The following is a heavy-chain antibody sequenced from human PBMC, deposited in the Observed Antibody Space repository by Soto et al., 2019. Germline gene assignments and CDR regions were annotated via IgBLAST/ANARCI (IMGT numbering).Heavy chain of an antibody. D-gene: IGHD6-13*01. V-gene: IGHV1-18*01. CDR3: SRDGAAAGPFDY. Sequence: QVQLVQSGAEVKKPGASVKVSCKASGYTFTSYGISWVRQAPGQGLEWMGWISAYNGNTNYAQKLQGRVTMTTDTSTSTADMVQRSLRSDDTAVYYCSRDGAAAGPFDYWGQGILVTVSS. CDR1: GYTFTSYG. J-gene: IGHJ4*02. CDR2: ISAYNGNT.